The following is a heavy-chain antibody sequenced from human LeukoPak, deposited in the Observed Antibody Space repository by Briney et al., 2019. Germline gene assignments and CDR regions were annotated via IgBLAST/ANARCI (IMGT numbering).Heavy chain of an antibody. CDR1: GFTFSSYS. J-gene: IGHJ4*02. CDR3: ARARGMDDYGDFRIK. CDR2: ISSGSGSSI. D-gene: IGHD4-17*01. Sequence: GGSLRLSCAASGFTFSSYSMNWVRQAPGKGLEWVSYISSGSGSSIYYADSVKGRFTISRDNAKNSLSLQMNGLRAEDTAVYYCARARGMDDYGDFRIKWGQGTLVTVSS. V-gene: IGHV3-48*04.